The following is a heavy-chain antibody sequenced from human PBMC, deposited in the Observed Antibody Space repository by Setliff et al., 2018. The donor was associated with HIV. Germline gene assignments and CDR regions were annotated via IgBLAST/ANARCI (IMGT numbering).Heavy chain of an antibody. CDR1: GFTFSNYA. CDR2: ILSTGERT. V-gene: IGHV3-23*01. CDR3: ARDPILGGPDFFDY. Sequence: GGSLRLSCAASGFTFSNYAMSWVRQAPGEGLEWVSAILSTGERTFYADSVQGRFTISRDNSKNTLFLQMNSLRPEDTAVYYCARDPILGGPDFFDYWGQGTLVTVS. J-gene: IGHJ4*02. D-gene: IGHD1-26*01.